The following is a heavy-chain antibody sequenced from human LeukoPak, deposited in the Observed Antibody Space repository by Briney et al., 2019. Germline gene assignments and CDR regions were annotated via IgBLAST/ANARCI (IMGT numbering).Heavy chain of an antibody. CDR2: INPSGGST. D-gene: IGHD2-15*01. CDR1: GYTFTSYY. V-gene: IGHV1-46*01. Sequence: ASVKVSCKASGYTFTSYYMHWVRQAPGQGLEWMGIINPSGGSTSYAQKFQGRVTMTRDTSTSTVYMELSSLRSEDTAVYYCARAACSGGSCYRYYFDYWGKGTLVTVSS. J-gene: IGHJ4*02. CDR3: ARAACSGGSCYRYYFDY.